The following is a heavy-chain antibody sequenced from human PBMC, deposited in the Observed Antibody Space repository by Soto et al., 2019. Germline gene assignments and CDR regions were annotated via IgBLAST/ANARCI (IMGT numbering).Heavy chain of an antibody. CDR2: ISGSGGST. CDR1: GFTFSSYA. Sequence: GSLRLSCAASGFTFSSYAMSWVRQAPGKGLEWVSAISGSGGSTYYADSVKGRFTISRDNSKNTLYLQMNSLRAEDTAVYYCAKGALRGYSGYPINIDYWGQGTLVTVSS. V-gene: IGHV3-23*01. J-gene: IGHJ4*02. D-gene: IGHD5-12*01. CDR3: AKGALRGYSGYPINIDY.